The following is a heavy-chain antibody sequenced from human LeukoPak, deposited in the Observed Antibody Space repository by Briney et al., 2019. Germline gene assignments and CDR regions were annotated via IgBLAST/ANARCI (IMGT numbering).Heavy chain of an antibody. Sequence: GGSVSLLCAASGFTLSSYRMQLVRQAPGKGLEWVAFIRYDGSNKYYADSVKGRFTISRDNSKLYLQMNSLRAEDTAVYYCAKKGYSDGWRDSYYFDCWGQGTLVTVSS. V-gene: IGHV3-30*02. J-gene: IGHJ4*02. CDR2: IRYDGSNK. D-gene: IGHD6-19*01. CDR3: AKKGYSDGWRDSYYFDC. CDR1: GFTLSSYR.